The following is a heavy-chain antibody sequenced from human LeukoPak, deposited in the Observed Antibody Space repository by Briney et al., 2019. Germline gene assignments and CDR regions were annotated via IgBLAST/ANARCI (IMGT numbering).Heavy chain of an antibody. CDR3: AKDLYDSSGSRYDY. CDR2: MSAGGSST. Sequence: GGSLRLPCAASGFTFSNYAMSWVRQAPGKGLEWVSAMSAGGSSTWYADSVKGRLTISRDNSKNTLFLQMNSLRAEDTAVYYCAKDLYDSSGSRYDYWGQGTLVTVSS. D-gene: IGHD3-22*01. CDR1: GFTFSNYA. J-gene: IGHJ4*02. V-gene: IGHV3-23*01.